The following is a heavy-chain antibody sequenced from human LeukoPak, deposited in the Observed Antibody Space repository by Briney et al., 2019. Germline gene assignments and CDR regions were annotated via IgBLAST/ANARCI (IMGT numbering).Heavy chain of an antibody. CDR2: IYSGGST. CDR1: GFTVSSNY. Sequence: GGSLRLSCAASGFTVSSNYMSWVRQAPGKGLEWVSVIYSGGSTYYAVSLKGRFTISRDNSKNTLYLQMNSLRAEDTAVYYCVAAAAPDLYYYYGMDVWGQGTTVTVSS. CDR3: VAAAAPDLYYYYGMDV. J-gene: IGHJ6*02. V-gene: IGHV3-53*01. D-gene: IGHD6-13*01.